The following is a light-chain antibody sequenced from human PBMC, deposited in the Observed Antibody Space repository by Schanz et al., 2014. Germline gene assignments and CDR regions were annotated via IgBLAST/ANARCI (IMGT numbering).Light chain of an antibody. CDR3: QQFSSSLWT. CDR2: GAS. V-gene: IGKV3-20*01. CDR1: QSVAGDH. Sequence: EIVLTQSPGTLSLSPGDVATLYCRASQSVAGDHLAWYFQRPGQAPILLISGASNRATGIPPKFRGSGSGTDFTLTISRLEPEDFAVYYCQQFSSSLWTFGQGTEVEIK. J-gene: IGKJ1*01.